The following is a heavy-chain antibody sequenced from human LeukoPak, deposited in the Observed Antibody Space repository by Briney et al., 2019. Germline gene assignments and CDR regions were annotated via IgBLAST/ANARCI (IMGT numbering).Heavy chain of an antibody. CDR3: AREGSSSWYGEDY. CDR1: GFGFSRYW. V-gene: IGHV3-74*01. CDR2: IYRDGSTT. D-gene: IGHD6-13*01. J-gene: IGHJ4*02. Sequence: GGSLRLSCAASGFGFSRYWMHWVRQAPGTGLKWVSRIYRDGSTTDYADSVKGRFSISRDNSKNTLYLQMNSLRAEDTAVYYCAREGSSSWYGEDYWGQGTLVTVSS.